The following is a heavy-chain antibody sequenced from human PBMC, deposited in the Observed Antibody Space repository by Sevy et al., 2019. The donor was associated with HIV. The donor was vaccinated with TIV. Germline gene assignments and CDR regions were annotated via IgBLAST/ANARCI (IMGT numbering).Heavy chain of an antibody. CDR3: AREYRDSSLDY. V-gene: IGHV3-33*01. CDR2: IWYDGSHT. CDR1: GFTFRSYG. J-gene: IGHJ4*02. Sequence: GGSLRLSCAASGFTFRSYGMHWVRQAPGKGLEWVAVIWYDGSHTKYADSVKGRLTISRDNFEVTLYLQMDKVRAEDTAVYFCAREYRDSSLDYWGQGTLVTVSS. D-gene: IGHD3-22*01.